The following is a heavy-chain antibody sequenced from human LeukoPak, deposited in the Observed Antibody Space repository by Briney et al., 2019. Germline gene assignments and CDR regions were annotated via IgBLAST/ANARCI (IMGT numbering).Heavy chain of an antibody. V-gene: IGHV3-21*01. CDR1: GFSFSTYS. Sequence: GGSLRLSCAASGFSFSTYSMNWVRQAPGKGPEWVSSISSSSGDIYYGDSVKGRFTISRDNAKKSLYLQMNSLRAEDTAVYYCASGWYSEYWGQGSLVTVSS. CDR3: ASGWYSEY. D-gene: IGHD6-19*01. CDR2: ISSSSGDI. J-gene: IGHJ4*02.